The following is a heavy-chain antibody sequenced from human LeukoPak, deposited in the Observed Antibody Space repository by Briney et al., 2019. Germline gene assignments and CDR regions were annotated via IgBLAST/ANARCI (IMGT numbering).Heavy chain of an antibody. D-gene: IGHD2-2*01. CDR1: GYTFTGYY. Sequence: ASVKVSCKASGYTFTGYYMHWVRQAPGQGLEWMGWINPNSGGTNYAQKFQGRVAMTRDTSISTAYMELSRLRSDDTAVYYCARDPGLYCSSTSCPWGQGTMVTVSS. J-gene: IGHJ3*01. V-gene: IGHV1-2*02. CDR2: INPNSGGT. CDR3: ARDPGLYCSSTSCP.